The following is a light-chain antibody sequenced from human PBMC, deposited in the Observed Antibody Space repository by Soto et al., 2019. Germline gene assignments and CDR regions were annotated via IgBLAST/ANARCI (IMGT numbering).Light chain of an antibody. CDR2: EVS. J-gene: IGLJ2*01. CDR1: SSDVGHYNR. CDR3: SSYTSINTLI. V-gene: IGLV2-18*02. Sequence: QSALTQPPSVSGSPGQSVTISCAGTSSDVGHYNRVSWYQQPPGIAPKLMIYEVSNRPSGVPDRFSGSKSGNTASLTISGLQAEDEADYYCSSYTSINTLIFGGGTKLTVL.